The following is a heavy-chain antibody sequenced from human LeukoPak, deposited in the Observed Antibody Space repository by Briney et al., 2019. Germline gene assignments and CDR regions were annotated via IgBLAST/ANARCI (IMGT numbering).Heavy chain of an antibody. D-gene: IGHD1-26*01. V-gene: IGHV1-18*01. J-gene: IGHJ4*02. CDR2: ISANNGNT. Sequence: ASVKVSCKASGYTFTSYGISWVRQAPGQGLEWMGWISANNGNTNYAQKLQGRVTMTTDTSTSTAYMELRSLRSDDTAVYYCYMPVGATKTDDYWGQGTLVTVSS. CDR1: GYTFTSYG. CDR3: YMPVGATKTDDY.